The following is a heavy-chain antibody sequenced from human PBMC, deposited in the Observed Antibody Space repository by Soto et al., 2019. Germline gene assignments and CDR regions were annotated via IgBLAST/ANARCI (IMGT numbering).Heavy chain of an antibody. V-gene: IGHV1-69*13. J-gene: IGHJ6*02. Sequence: ASVKVSCKASGGTFSSYAISWVRQAPGQGLEWMGGTIPIFGTANYAQKFQGRVTITADESTSTAYMELSSLRSEDTAVYYCARNYYYYYGMDVWGQGTTVTVSS. CDR2: TIPIFGTA. CDR1: GGTFSSYA. CDR3: ARNYYYYYGMDV.